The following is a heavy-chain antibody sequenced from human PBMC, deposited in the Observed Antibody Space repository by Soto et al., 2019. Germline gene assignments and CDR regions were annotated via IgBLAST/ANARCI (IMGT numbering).Heavy chain of an antibody. V-gene: IGHV1-18*01. CDR2: ISSYNGDT. Sequence: QVQLVQSGAEVKKPGVSVKVSCKASGYTFSTYGISWVRQALGQGLDWMGWISSYNGDTNYAQKFKGRVTMTTDTSTSTAYMELRSLTSDDTAVYYCARDGPPPYYDYGLDVWGQGTTVTVSS. CDR1: GYTFSTYG. CDR3: ARDGPPPYYDYGLDV. J-gene: IGHJ6*02.